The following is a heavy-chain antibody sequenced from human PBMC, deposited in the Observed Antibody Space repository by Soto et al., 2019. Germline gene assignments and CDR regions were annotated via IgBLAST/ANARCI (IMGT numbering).Heavy chain of an antibody. CDR1: GFTFTNYV. CDR2: VWYDGRQK. V-gene: IGHV3-33*03. J-gene: IGHJ4*02. Sequence: QVHLVESGGGVVQPGRSLRLYCATSGFTFTNYVMHWVRQTPGKGLEWVANVWYDGRQKCYADLAKRRLTNSRENSENTVSLQMNSLRDEDTAVYYCATEPVESIWRIGSWGIDNWGQGTLVTVSS. CDR3: ATEPVESIWRIGSWGIDN. D-gene: IGHD6-13*01.